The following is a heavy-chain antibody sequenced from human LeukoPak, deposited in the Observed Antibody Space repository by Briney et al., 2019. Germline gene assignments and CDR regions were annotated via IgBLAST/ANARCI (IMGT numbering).Heavy chain of an antibody. D-gene: IGHD2-21*02. V-gene: IGHV3-53*01. Sequence: GGSLRLSCPASGFTVSSNYMSWVRQAPGKGLEWVSVIYAGGSTYYADSVKGRFSISRDNSKNTLYLQMNSLRAEDTAVYYCARSKSRGDYYFDNWGQGTLVTVSS. CDR1: GFTVSSNY. J-gene: IGHJ4*02. CDR3: ARSKSRGDYYFDN. CDR2: IYAGGST.